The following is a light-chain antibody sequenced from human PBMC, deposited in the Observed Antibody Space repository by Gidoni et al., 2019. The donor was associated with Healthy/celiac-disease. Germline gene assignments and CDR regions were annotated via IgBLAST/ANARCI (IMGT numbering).Light chain of an antibody. CDR2: AAS. V-gene: IGKV1-39*01. Sequence: DIQMTQSPSSLSTSVGDRVTITCRASQSISSYLNWYQQKPGKAPKLLIYAASSLQSGVPSRFSGSGSGTDFTLTISSLQPEDVATYYCQQSYSPLYTFGQGTKLEI. CDR3: QQSYSPLYT. J-gene: IGKJ2*01. CDR1: QSISSY.